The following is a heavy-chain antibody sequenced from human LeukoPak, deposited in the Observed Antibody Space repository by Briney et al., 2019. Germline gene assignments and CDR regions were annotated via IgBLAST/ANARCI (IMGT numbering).Heavy chain of an antibody. Sequence: SQTLSLTCAISGDSVSSNSAAWNWIRQSPSRGLEWLGRTYYRSKWYNDYAVSVKSRITINPDTSKNQFSLQLNSVTPEDTAVYYCARVVYDILTGPEGYYYYYYGMDVWGQGTTVTVSS. D-gene: IGHD3-9*01. V-gene: IGHV6-1*01. CDR3: ARVVYDILTGPEGYYYYYYGMDV. CDR2: TYYRSKWYN. CDR1: GDSVSSNSAA. J-gene: IGHJ6*02.